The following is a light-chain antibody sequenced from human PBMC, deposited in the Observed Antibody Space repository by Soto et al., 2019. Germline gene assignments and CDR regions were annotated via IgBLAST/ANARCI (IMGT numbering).Light chain of an antibody. Sequence: EIVLTQSPGTLSLSPGERATPSCRASQSVSTTYLAWYQQKPGQAPRLLIYGASIRATGIPDRFSGSGSGTDFTLTISRLEPEDFAVYYCQHYGTSFAFGPGTRLDI. J-gene: IGKJ5*01. V-gene: IGKV3-20*01. CDR3: QHYGTSFA. CDR1: QSVSTTY. CDR2: GAS.